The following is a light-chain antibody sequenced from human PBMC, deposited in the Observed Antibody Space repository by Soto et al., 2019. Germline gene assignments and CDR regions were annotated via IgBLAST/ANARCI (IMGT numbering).Light chain of an antibody. Sequence: QSALTQPPSVSAAPGQKFTISCSLITCNIGSNYVSWYQHLPGTAPKFLIYDSNNRPSGIPDRFSGSKSGTSATLSITGLQTGDEGDYYCGTWDNSLRTVVFGGGTQLTVL. CDR1: TCNIGSNY. J-gene: IGLJ2*01. V-gene: IGLV1-51*01. CDR2: DSN. CDR3: GTWDNSLRTVV.